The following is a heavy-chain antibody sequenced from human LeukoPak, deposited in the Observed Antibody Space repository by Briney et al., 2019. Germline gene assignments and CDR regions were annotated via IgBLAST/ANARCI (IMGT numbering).Heavy chain of an antibody. V-gene: IGHV3-23*01. D-gene: IGHD3-3*01. CDR1: GFTFSIYA. CDR3: AKQYYDFPLDY. CDR2: ISANGGET. Sequence: GGSLRLSCAASGFTFSIYAMNWVRQAPGKGLEWVSSISANGGETHYADSVKGRFTISRDNSKNTLYLQINNPRAEDTAVYYCAKQYYDFPLDYWGQGTLVTVSS. J-gene: IGHJ4*02.